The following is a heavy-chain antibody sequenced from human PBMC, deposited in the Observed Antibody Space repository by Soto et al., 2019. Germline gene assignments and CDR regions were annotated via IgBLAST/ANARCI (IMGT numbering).Heavy chain of an antibody. CDR2: IYYSGST. Sequence: SETLSLTCTVSGGSISSYYWSWIRQPPGKGLEWIGFIYYSGSTNYNPSLKSRVTISVDTSKNQFSLKLSSVTAADTAVYYCARVLHDYGDPNYYYYYYMDVWGKGTTVTVSS. CDR3: ARVLHDYGDPNYYYYYYMDV. J-gene: IGHJ6*03. D-gene: IGHD4-17*01. V-gene: IGHV4-59*01. CDR1: GGSISSYY.